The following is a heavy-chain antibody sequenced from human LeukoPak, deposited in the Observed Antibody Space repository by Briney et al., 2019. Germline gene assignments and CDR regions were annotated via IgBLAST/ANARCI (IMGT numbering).Heavy chain of an antibody. CDR1: GFTFSSYA. J-gene: IGHJ4*02. Sequence: GGSLRLSCAASGFTFSSYAMHWVRQAPGKGLEWVAVISYDGSNKYYADSVKGRFTISRDNSKNTLYLQMNSLRAEDTAVYYCAREGFWGQGTLVTVSS. CDR3: AREGF. V-gene: IGHV3-30-3*01. CDR2: ISYDGSNK.